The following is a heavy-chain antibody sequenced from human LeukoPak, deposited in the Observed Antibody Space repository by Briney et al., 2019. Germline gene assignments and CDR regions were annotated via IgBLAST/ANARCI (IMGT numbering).Heavy chain of an antibody. V-gene: IGHV4-59*01. CDR1: GGSISSYY. CDR3: ARETNYDSSLDY. Sequence: SETLSLTCIVSGGSISSYYWSWIRQPPGKGLEWIGYIYYSGSTNYNPSLKSRVTISVDTSKNQFSLKLSSVTAADTAVYYCARETNYDSSLDYWGQGTLVTVSS. J-gene: IGHJ4*02. CDR2: IYYSGST. D-gene: IGHD3-22*01.